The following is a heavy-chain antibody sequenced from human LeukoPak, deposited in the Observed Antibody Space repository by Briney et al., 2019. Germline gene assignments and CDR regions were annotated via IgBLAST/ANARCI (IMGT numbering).Heavy chain of an antibody. V-gene: IGHV3-11*04. CDR3: ARESVQTVPWGQVTNWFDP. CDR1: GFTFSDYY. J-gene: IGHJ5*02. CDR2: ISSSGSTI. Sequence: GGSLRLSCAASGFTFSDYYMSWIRQAPGKGLEWVSYISSSGSTIYYADSVKGRFTISRDNAKNSLYLQMNSLRAEDTAVYYCARESVQTVPWGQVTNWFDPWGQGTLVTVSS. D-gene: IGHD1-1*01.